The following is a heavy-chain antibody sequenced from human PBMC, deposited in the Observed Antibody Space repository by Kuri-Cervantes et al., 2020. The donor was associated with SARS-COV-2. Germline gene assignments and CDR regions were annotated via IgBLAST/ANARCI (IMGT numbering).Heavy chain of an antibody. CDR3: ARDRRSIYYDSSGYYIDYYYCGMDV. CDR1: GYTFTGYY. V-gene: IGHV1-2*02. J-gene: IGHJ6*02. Sequence: ASVKVSCKASGYTFTGYYMHWVRQAPGQGLEWMGWINPNSGGTNYAQKFQGRVTMTRDTSISTAYMELSRLRSDDTAVYYCARDRRSIYYDSSGYYIDYYYCGMDVWGQGTMVTVSS. D-gene: IGHD3-22*01. CDR2: INPNSGGT.